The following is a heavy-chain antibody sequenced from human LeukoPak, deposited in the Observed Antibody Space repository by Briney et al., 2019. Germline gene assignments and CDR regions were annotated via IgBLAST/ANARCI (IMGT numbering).Heavy chain of an antibody. CDR1: GGSISSYY. J-gene: IGHJ6*03. V-gene: IGHV4-4*08. CDR2: IYTSGST. Sequence: SETLSLTCTVSGGSISSYYWSWIRQPPGKGLEWIGYIYTSGSTNYNPSLKSRVALSVDTSSTQFSLKLSSVTAADTAVYYCARLDYGDYISYYYYYMDVWGKGTTVTVSS. CDR3: ARLDYGDYISYYYYYMDV. D-gene: IGHD4-17*01.